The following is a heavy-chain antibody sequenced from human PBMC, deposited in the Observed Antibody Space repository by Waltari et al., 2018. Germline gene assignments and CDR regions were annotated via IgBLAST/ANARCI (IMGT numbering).Heavy chain of an antibody. D-gene: IGHD3-9*01. V-gene: IGHV5-51*01. CDR2: IYPGDSDT. Sequence: VQLVQSGAEVKKPGESLEISCQGSGYSFTSYWIGSVRQMPGQGLEWMGIIYPGDSDTRYSPSFQGQVTISADKSISTAYLQWSSLKASDTAMYYCARRTYDILTGYGSLDYWGQGTLVTVSS. J-gene: IGHJ4*02. CDR3: ARRTYDILTGYGSLDY. CDR1: GYSFTSYW.